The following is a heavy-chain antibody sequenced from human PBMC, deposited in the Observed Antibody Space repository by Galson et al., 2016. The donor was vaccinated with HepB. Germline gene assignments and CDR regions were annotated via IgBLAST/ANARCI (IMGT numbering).Heavy chain of an antibody. CDR1: GFTFRSYT. Sequence: LRLSCAAPGFTFRSYTMNWVRQAPGKGLEWVSSISPSSRYKHWAGSLEGRFAISRDNARDSLYLHLNSLRAEDTAVYYCARAQGDTSGDDGHFDYWGQGTLVSVSS. J-gene: IGHJ4*01. CDR3: ARAQGDTSGDDGHFDY. V-gene: IGHV3-21*01. D-gene: IGHD3-10*01. CDR2: ISPSSRYK.